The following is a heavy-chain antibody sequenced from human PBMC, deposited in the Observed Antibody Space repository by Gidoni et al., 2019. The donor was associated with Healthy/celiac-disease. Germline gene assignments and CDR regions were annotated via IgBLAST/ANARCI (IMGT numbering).Heavy chain of an antibody. CDR3: ARQEYTGYGAFDI. V-gene: IGHV5-51*01. D-gene: IGHD1-26*01. CDR1: GYSFTRYW. CDR2: IYPVDSDT. J-gene: IGHJ3*02. Sequence: EVQLVQSGEEVKKPGESRTISCKGSGYSFTRYWIGWVRQMPGKGLEWMGIIYPVDSDTRYSPSFQGQVTISADKSISTAYLQWSSLKASDTAMYYCARQEYTGYGAFDIWGQGTMVTVSS.